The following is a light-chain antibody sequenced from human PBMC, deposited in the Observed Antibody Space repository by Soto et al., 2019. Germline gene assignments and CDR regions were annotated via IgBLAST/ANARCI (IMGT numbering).Light chain of an antibody. CDR3: QQYGSSPPLT. Sequence: IVLTQSPGTLSLSPGERATLSCRASQSVSSSYLAWYQQKPGQAPSLLIYGASSRATGIPDRFSGSGSGTDFTLTISRLESEDFAVYYCQQYGSSPPLTCGGGTKVEIK. CDR2: GAS. J-gene: IGKJ4*01. CDR1: QSVSSSY. V-gene: IGKV3-20*01.